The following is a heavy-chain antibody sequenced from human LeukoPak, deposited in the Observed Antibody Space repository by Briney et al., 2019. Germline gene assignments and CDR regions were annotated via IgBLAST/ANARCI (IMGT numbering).Heavy chain of an antibody. CDR1: GGSISSSNW. CDR2: IYTSGST. Sequence: SETLSLTCAVSGGSISSSNWWSWVRQPPGKGLEWIGRIYTSGSTNYNPSLKSRVTMSVDTSKNQFSLKLSSVTAADTAVYYCARGGHRGSYDSSFDYWGQGTLVTVSS. V-gene: IGHV4-4*02. D-gene: IGHD1-26*01. J-gene: IGHJ4*02. CDR3: ARGGHRGSYDSSFDY.